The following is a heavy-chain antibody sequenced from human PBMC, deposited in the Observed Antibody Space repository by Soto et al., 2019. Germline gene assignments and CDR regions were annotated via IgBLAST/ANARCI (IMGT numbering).Heavy chain of an antibody. Sequence: GASVKVSCKASGYTFTGYYMHWVRQAPGQGLEWMGWINPNSGGTNYAQKFQGWVTMTRDTSISTAYMELSRLRSDDTAVYYCARGAGIADYYYYYGKDVWGPGTTVTVSS. V-gene: IGHV1-2*04. CDR1: GYTFTGYY. J-gene: IGHJ6*02. CDR2: INPNSGGT. CDR3: ARGAGIADYYYYYGKDV. D-gene: IGHD2-21*01.